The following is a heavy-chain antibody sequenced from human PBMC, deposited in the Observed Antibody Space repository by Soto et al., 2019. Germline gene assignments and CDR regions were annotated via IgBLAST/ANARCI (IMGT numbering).Heavy chain of an antibody. CDR1: GFTFSNYW. CDR2: ISHDGSGT. J-gene: IGHJ4*02. Sequence: EVEVVESGGGLVQPGGSLRLSCAASGFTFSNYWMHWVRQVPGRGLVWVSGISHDGSGTSYADSVRGRFTISRDNAKNTVYLQMNSLRAEDTALYYCARGPHYGYGDYFFAYWGQGSLVTVSS. D-gene: IGHD4-17*01. CDR3: ARGPHYGYGDYFFAY. V-gene: IGHV3-74*01.